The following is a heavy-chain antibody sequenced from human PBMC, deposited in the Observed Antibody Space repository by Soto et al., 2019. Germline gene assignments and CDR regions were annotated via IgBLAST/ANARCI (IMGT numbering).Heavy chain of an antibody. D-gene: IGHD3-22*01. CDR3: ARPEYYYDSSGYYYT. CDR2: IIPIFGTA. Sequence: QVQLVQSGVEVKKPGSSVKVSCKASGGTFSSYAISWVRQAPGRGLEWLGGIIPIFGTANYAQTFQGRVSITADESTSTAYMDLSILGSEDTDVYYCARPEYYYDSSGYYYTWGQGTPVTVSS. V-gene: IGHV1-69*01. J-gene: IGHJ5*02. CDR1: GGTFSSYA.